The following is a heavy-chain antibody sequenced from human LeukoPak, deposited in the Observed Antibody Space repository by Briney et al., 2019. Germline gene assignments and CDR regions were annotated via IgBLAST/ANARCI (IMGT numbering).Heavy chain of an antibody. CDR3: ARLTVGYCGGGSCAGWDY. CDR2: INYSGRT. J-gene: IGHJ4*02. D-gene: IGHD2-15*01. V-gene: IGHV4-39*01. CDR1: GGSTSSSSDY. Sequence: SETLSLTCTVSGGSTSSSSDYWGWIRQPPGKGLEWIGSINYSGRTYYNPSLKSRVTISVDTSKNQFSVKLSSVTAADTTVYYCARLTVGYCGGGSCAGWDYWGQGTLVTVSS.